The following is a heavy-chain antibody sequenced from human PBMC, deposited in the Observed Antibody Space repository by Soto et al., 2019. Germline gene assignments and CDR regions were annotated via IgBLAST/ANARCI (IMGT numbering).Heavy chain of an antibody. J-gene: IGHJ3*02. V-gene: IGHV1-69*01. CDR1: GGPFISYA. Sequence: SVKVSCKASGGPFISYAIIWVRQDPGQGLEWMGGIIPIFGTANYAQKFQGRVTITADESTSTAYMELSSLRSEDTAVYYCARVNSNRAGYNSRSFDIWGQGTMVTVSS. D-gene: IGHD5-12*01. CDR2: IIPIFGTA. CDR3: ARVNSNRAGYNSRSFDI.